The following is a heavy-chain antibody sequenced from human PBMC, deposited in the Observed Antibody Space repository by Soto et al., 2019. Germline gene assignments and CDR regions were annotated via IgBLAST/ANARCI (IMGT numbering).Heavy chain of an antibody. D-gene: IGHD6-13*01. CDR3: AAGEASSRNLAPYYLDF. CDR1: GGSMRNYF. CDR2: IHYSGTT. V-gene: IGHV4-59*01. J-gene: IGHJ4*02. Sequence: SETLSLTCTVSGGSMRNYFWTWSRQPPGKGLEWIGYIHYSGTTSFFPSYNPSLRSRVTISEDTSKNQFSLKLLSVTTADTAVYFCAAGEASSRNLAPYYLDFWGQGTLVTVSS.